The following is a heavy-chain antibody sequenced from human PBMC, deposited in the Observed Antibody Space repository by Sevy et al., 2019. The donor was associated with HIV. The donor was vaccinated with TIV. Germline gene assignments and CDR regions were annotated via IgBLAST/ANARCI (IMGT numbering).Heavy chain of an antibody. CDR3: ARDATTPEARKFDY. V-gene: IGHV1-18*01. CDR2: ISAYNGNT. D-gene: IGHD2-15*01. J-gene: IGHJ4*02. Sequence: ASVKVSCKASGYTFTSYGISWVRQAPGQGLEWMGWISAYNGNTNYAQKLQGRVTMTTDTSTSTAYMDLRSLRSDDTAVYYCARDATTPEARKFDYWGQGTLVTVSS. CDR1: GYTFTSYG.